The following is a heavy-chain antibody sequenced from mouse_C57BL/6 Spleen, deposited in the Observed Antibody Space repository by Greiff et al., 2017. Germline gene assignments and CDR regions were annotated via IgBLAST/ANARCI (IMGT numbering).Heavy chain of an antibody. Sequence: QVQLQQSGAELVKPGASVKISCKASGYAFSSYWMNWVQQRPGKGLEWIGQIYPGDGDTNYNGKFKGKATLTADKSSSTAYMQLSSLTSEDSAVYFCARSPSRTWFAYWGQGTLVTVSA. J-gene: IGHJ3*01. D-gene: IGHD3-1*01. CDR2: IYPGDGDT. CDR3: ARSPSRTWFAY. V-gene: IGHV1-80*01. CDR1: GYAFSSYW.